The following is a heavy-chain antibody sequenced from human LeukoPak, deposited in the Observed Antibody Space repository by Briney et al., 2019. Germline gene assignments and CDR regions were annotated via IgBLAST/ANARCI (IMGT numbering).Heavy chain of an antibody. Sequence: GSLRLSCAASGFTFSSYAMSWVRQAPGKGLEWIGEINHSGSTNYNPSLKSRVTISVDTSKNQFSLKLSSVTAADTAVYYCARGMRYFDWPRSAGLDYWGQGTLVTVSS. D-gene: IGHD3-9*01. J-gene: IGHJ4*02. V-gene: IGHV4-34*01. CDR2: INHSGST. CDR3: ARGMRYFDWPRSAGLDY. CDR1: GFTFSSYA.